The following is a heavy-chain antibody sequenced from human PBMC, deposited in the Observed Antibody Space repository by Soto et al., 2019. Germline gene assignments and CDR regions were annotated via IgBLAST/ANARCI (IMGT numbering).Heavy chain of an antibody. J-gene: IGHJ4*02. CDR3: ASRNSGWCFEY. V-gene: IGHV3-23*01. CDR1: GFTFSSYA. CDR2: ISGSGGST. D-gene: IGHD6-13*01. Sequence: EVQLLESGGGLVQPGGSLRLSCAASGFTFSSYAMTWVRQAPGKGLEWVSIISGSGGSTYYADSVRGRFTISRDNSKHTLYLQMHSLRAEDTAVYHCASRNSGWCFEYWGQGTLVTVSS.